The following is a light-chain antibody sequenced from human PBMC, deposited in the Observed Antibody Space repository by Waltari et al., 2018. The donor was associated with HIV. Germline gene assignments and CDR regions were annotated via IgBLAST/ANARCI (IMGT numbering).Light chain of an antibody. J-gene: IGLJ2*01. CDR3: ASWDDSLQAVV. Sequence: QSVLTQPPSAFGSPGQRLTIPCSGSSSNSGRNAVNWYQHFPGTAPTLLIFGNDQRPSGVPARISGSKSGTSASLAISGLRSEDEGEYYCASWDDSLQAVVFGGGTKVTV. CDR2: GND. V-gene: IGLV1-44*01. CDR1: SSNSGRNA.